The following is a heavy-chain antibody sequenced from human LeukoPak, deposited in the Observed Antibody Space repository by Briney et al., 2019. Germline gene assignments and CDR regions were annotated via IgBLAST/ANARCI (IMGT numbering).Heavy chain of an antibody. CDR1: GYSISSGYY. J-gene: IGHJ5*02. CDR3: ARDLPRMAADPHRWFDP. Sequence: SETLSLTCTVSGYSISSGYYWGWIRQPPGKGLEWIGSIYHSGSTYYNPSLKSRVTISVDTSKNQFSLKLNSVTAADTAVYFCARDLPRMAADPHRWFDPWGQGTLVTVSS. D-gene: IGHD6-6*01. CDR2: IYHSGST. V-gene: IGHV4-38-2*02.